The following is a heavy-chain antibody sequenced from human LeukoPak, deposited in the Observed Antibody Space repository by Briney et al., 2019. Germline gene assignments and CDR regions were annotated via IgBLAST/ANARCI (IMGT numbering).Heavy chain of an antibody. CDR3: ARFDHVWETHGMDAFDL. CDR1: GGSISSGSYY. Sequence: SETLSLTCTVSGGSISSGSYYWSWIRQPAGKGLEWIGRIYTSGSTNYNPSLKSRVTISPDTSKNQFSLKLSSVTAADTAVYYCARFDHVWETHGMDAFDLWGQGTMVTVSS. CDR2: IYTSGST. V-gene: IGHV4-61*02. D-gene: IGHD3-16*01. J-gene: IGHJ3*01.